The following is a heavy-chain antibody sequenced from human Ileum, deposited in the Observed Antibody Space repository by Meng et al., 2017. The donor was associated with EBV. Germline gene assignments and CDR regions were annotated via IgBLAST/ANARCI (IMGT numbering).Heavy chain of an antibody. V-gene: IGHV4-30-4*01. D-gene: IGHD3-9*01. J-gene: IGHJ5*02. CDR3: ARRGGYDILTPVGWFDP. CDR2: KYHSGST. Sequence: QVHLQESGPVLVRPSESLSLTCAVSGCSISSSGHYWSWIRQPPGKGLEWIGYKYHSGSTYYNPSLKSRVTMSVDTSRNQFSLKLSSVTAADTAVYYCARRGGYDILTPVGWFDPWGQGTLVTVSS. CDR1: GCSISSSGHY.